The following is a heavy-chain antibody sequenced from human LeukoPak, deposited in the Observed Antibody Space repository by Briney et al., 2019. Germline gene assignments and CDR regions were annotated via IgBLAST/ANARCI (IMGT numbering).Heavy chain of an antibody. CDR1: GFTFSSYE. Sequence: PGGSLRLSCAASGFTFSSYEMNWVRQAPGKGLEWVSHIGNRGTTIFYADSVKGRFTISRDNAKNSLSPQMNSLRAEDAAIYYCARGGRLTTLDCWGQGTLVTVS. D-gene: IGHD3-16*01. J-gene: IGHJ4*02. CDR3: ARGGRLTTLDC. CDR2: IGNRGTTI. V-gene: IGHV3-48*03.